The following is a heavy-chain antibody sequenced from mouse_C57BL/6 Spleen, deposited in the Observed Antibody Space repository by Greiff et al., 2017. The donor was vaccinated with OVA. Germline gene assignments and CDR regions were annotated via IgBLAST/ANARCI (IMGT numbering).Heavy chain of an antibody. D-gene: IGHD1-1*01. Sequence: QVTLKESGPGILQSSQTLSLTCSFSGFSLSTSGMGVSWIRQPSGKGLEWLAHIYWAADKRYNTSLKSRLTISKDTSRNQVFLKITSVDTADTATYYCARSHGSSYGFAYWGQGTLVTVSA. CDR3: ARSHGSSYGFAY. CDR1: GFSLSTSGMG. CDR2: IYWAADK. V-gene: IGHV8-12*01. J-gene: IGHJ3*01.